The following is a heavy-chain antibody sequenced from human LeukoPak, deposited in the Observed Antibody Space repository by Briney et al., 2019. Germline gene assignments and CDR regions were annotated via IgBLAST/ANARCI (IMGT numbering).Heavy chain of an antibody. Sequence: GASVKVSCKASGGTFSSYAISWVRQAPGQGLEWMGGIIPIFGTANYAQKFQGRVTITADKSTSTAYMELSSLRSEDTAVYYCASGMTTVADRGPVTLSHWGQGTLVTVSS. CDR1: GGTFSSYA. D-gene: IGHD4-23*01. V-gene: IGHV1-69*06. J-gene: IGHJ4*02. CDR2: IIPIFGTA. CDR3: ASGMTTVADRGPVTLSH.